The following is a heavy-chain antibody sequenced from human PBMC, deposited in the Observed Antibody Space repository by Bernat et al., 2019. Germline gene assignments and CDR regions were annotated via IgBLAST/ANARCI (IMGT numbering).Heavy chain of an antibody. CDR2: INVANGNT. V-gene: IGHV1-3*01. J-gene: IGHJ5*02. CDR1: GYTFTNYA. D-gene: IGHD2-15*01. Sequence: QVQLVQSGAEVKKPGASVKVSCKASGYTFTNYAMHWVRQAPGQRLEWMGWINVANGNTKYSQKFQGRVTITRDTSASTAYMELSSLRSEDTAVYYCARKNCSGGSCYGDNWFDPWGQGTLVTVSS. CDR3: ARKNCSGGSCYGDNWFDP.